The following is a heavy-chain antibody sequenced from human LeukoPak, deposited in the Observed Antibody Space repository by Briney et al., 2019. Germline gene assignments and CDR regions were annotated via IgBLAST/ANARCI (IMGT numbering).Heavy chain of an antibody. J-gene: IGHJ4*02. CDR3: ARDYNELWFGESHINYFDY. CDR1: GYTFTGYY. CDR2: INPNSGGT. Sequence: ASVKVSCKASGYTFTGYYMHWVRQAPGQVLGWMGWINPNSGGTNYAQKFQGRVTMTRDTSISTAYMELSRLRSDDTAVYYCARDYNELWFGESHINYFDYWGQGTLVTVSS. V-gene: IGHV1-2*02. D-gene: IGHD3-10*01.